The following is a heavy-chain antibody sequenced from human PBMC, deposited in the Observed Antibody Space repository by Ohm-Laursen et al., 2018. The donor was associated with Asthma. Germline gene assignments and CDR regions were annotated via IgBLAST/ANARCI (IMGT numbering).Heavy chain of an antibody. J-gene: IGHJ4*02. D-gene: IGHD2-21*01. V-gene: IGHV1-18*04. Sequence: SVKVSCKASGYSVNSYAFSWVRQAPGQRPEWMGWIYIGNTNYAPNFRDRITMTTDTSTNTAYMELRSLTSDDTAVYYCVRDVVDRFDYWGQGSLVIVSS. CDR1: GYSVNSYA. CDR3: VRDVVDRFDY. CDR2: IYIGNT.